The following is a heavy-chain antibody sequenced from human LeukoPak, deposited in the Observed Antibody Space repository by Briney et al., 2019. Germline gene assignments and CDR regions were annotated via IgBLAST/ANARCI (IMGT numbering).Heavy chain of an antibody. CDR2: INTASGVA. V-gene: IGHV1-2*02. J-gene: IGHJ5*02. D-gene: IGHD1-7*01. CDR1: GYTFTGYY. CDR3: ARDWDPITGTTRWFDP. Sequence: ASVKVSCKASGYTFTGYYVHWVRQAPGQGLEWMAWINTASGVANYAQKFQGRVTLTTDKSITTVYMELSSLRSDDTALYYCARDWDPITGTTRWFDPWGQGTLVTVSS.